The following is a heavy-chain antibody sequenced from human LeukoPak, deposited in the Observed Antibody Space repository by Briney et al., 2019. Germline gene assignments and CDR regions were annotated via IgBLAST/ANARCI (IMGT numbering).Heavy chain of an antibody. CDR2: IYYSGST. CDR3: ARDIGGDGYNYGGRFDP. J-gene: IGHJ5*02. V-gene: IGHV4-31*03. D-gene: IGHD5-24*01. Sequence: PSETLSLTCTVSGDSISSGGYYWSWIRHHPGKGLEWIGYIYYSGSTYYNPSLKSRVTISVDTSKNQFSLKLSSVTAADTAVYYCARDIGGDGYNYGGRFDPWGQGTLVTVSS. CDR1: GDSISSGGYY.